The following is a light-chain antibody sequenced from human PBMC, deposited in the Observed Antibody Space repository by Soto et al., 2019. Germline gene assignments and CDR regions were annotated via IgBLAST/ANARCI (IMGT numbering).Light chain of an antibody. CDR3: QQYYDTHIT. Sequence: DIVLTQSPDSLAVSLGERATINCKSSRRLLYSSNNKNYLAWYQHKPGQPPKLLFYWASSRESGVPDRFIGGGSCKNFTLTISSLQPEDVAVYYCQQYYDTHITVGQGTRLEIK. J-gene: IGKJ5*01. V-gene: IGKV4-1*01. CDR1: RRLLYSSNNKNY. CDR2: WAS.